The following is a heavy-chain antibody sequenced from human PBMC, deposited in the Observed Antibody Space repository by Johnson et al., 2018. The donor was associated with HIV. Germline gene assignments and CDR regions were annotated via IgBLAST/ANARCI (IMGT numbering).Heavy chain of an antibody. D-gene: IGHD3-10*01. Sequence: VQLVESGGGVVQPGRSLRLSCAASGFTFSTYGMHWVRQAPGKGLEWVSYIERNSRTDYADSVKGRFTVSRDSSKNTLYLQMNSLRVEDTAVYYCASSSLAWGVDAFDIWGQGTKVTVSS. J-gene: IGHJ3*02. CDR1: GFTFSTYG. CDR2: IERNSRT. V-gene: IGHV3-NL1*01. CDR3: ASSSLAWGVDAFDI.